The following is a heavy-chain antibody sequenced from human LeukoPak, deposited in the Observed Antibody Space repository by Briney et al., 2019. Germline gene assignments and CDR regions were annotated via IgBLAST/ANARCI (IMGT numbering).Heavy chain of an antibody. D-gene: IGHD1-26*01. CDR1: GGSFSGYY. V-gene: IGHV4-34*01. Sequence: TSETLSLTCAVYGGSFSGYYWSWIRQPPGKGLEWIGEINHSGSTNYNPSLKSRVTISVDTSKNQFSLKLSSVTAADTAVYYCARRPGSFDYWGQGSLVTVSS. CDR3: ARRPGSFDY. J-gene: IGHJ4*02. CDR2: INHSGST.